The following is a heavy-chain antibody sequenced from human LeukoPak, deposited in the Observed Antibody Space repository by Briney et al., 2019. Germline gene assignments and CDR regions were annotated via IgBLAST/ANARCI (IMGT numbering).Heavy chain of an antibody. D-gene: IGHD5-18*01. CDR3: ARGTRMDSAGPYFDY. J-gene: IGHJ4*02. Sequence: SETLSLTCTVSGGSINYYYWSWIRQSPGKGLEWIGYIYSGGSSKYSPSLNGRVTLSTDPSKNQLSLRLSSVTAADAAVYYCARGTRMDSAGPYFDYWGQGTLVTVSS. V-gene: IGHV4-59*01. CDR2: IYSGGSS. CDR1: GGSINYYY.